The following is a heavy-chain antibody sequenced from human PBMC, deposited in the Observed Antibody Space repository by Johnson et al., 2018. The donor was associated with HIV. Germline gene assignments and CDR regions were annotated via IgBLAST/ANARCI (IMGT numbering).Heavy chain of an antibody. CDR3: ARDIRDYGGNPAFSFDI. D-gene: IGHD4-23*01. J-gene: IGHJ3*02. CDR2: ISYDGSNK. CDR1: GFTFSSYA. V-gene: IGHV3-30-3*01. Sequence: VQLVESGGVVVQPGGSLRLSCAASGFTFSSYAMHWVRQAPGKGLEWVAVISYDGSNKYYADSVKGRFTLSRDNSKNTLYLQMNSLRAEDTAVYYCARDIRDYGGNPAFSFDIWGQGTMVTVSS.